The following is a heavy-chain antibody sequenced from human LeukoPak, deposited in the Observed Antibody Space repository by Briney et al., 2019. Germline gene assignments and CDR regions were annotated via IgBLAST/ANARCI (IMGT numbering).Heavy chain of an antibody. J-gene: IGHJ4*02. CDR2: ISSSSSTI. CDR3: ARESYDYIWGSYYFDY. Sequence: GSLRLSCAASGFTFSSYSMNWVRQAPGKGLEWVSYISSSSSTIYYADSVKGRFTISRDNAKNSLYLQMNSLRDEDTAVYYCARESYDYIWGSYYFDYWGQGTLVTVSS. D-gene: IGHD3-16*01. CDR1: GFTFSSYS. V-gene: IGHV3-48*02.